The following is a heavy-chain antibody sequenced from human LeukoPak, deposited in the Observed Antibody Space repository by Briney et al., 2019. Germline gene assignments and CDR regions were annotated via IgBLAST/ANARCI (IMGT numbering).Heavy chain of an antibody. J-gene: IGHJ5*02. CDR3: ARDRTMTIDP. D-gene: IGHD5-24*01. Sequence: PSETLSLTCAVSGGSISSGGYSWSWIRQPPGKGLEWIGYIYHSGSTNYNPSLKSRVTISVDTSKNQFSLKLSSVTAADTAVYYCARDRTMTIDPWGQGTLVTVPS. CDR2: IYHSGST. CDR1: GGSISSGGYS. V-gene: IGHV4-30-2*01.